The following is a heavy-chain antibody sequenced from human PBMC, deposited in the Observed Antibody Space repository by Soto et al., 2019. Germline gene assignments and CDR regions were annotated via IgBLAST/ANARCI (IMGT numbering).Heavy chain of an antibody. Sequence: GGSLRLSCAASGFTFGSYWMHWVRQAPGKGLVWVSRINSDGSSTSYADSVKGRFTISRDNAKNTLYLQMNSLRAEDTAVYYCARGTYSSSWPPTFDYWGQGTLVTVSS. J-gene: IGHJ4*02. CDR1: GFTFGSYW. CDR3: ARGTYSSSWPPTFDY. CDR2: INSDGSST. V-gene: IGHV3-74*01. D-gene: IGHD6-13*01.